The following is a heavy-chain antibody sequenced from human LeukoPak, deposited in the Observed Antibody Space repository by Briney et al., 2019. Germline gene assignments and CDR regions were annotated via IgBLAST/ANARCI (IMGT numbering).Heavy chain of an antibody. V-gene: IGHV4-34*01. D-gene: IGHD4-17*01. CDR2: INHSGST. J-gene: IGHJ3*02. Sequence: NPSETLSLTCAVYGGSFSGYYWTWIRQPPGKGLEWIGEINHSGSTNYNPSLKSRVTISVDTSKNQFSLKLSSVTAADTAVYYCARDRQATTAYDAFDIWGRGTMVTVSS. CDR1: GGSFSGYY. CDR3: ARDRQATTAYDAFDI.